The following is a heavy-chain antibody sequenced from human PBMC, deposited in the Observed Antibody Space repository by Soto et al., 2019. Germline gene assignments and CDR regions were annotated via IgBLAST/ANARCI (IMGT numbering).Heavy chain of an antibody. CDR1: GGTFSSYA. V-gene: IGHV1-69*01. CDR3: ARGEDRSWELSYPVYYYYGMDV. CDR2: IIPIFGTA. J-gene: IGHJ6*02. D-gene: IGHD1-26*01. Sequence: QVQLVQSGAVVKKPGSSVKVSCKASGGTFSSYAISWVRQAPGQGLEWMGGIIPIFGTANYAQKFQGRATITADESTSTADMELSSLRSADTAVYYCARGEDRSWELSYPVYYYYGMDVWGQGTTVTVSS.